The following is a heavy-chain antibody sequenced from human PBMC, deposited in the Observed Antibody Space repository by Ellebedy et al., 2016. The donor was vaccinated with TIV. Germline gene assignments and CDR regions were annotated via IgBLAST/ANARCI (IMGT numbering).Heavy chain of an antibody. Sequence: ASVKVSCXTSGYTFTGYYIHWVRQAPGQGLEWMGWINPNSGGTIYAQKFQGRVTMTGDTSISTAYMDLSRLRSDDTAVYYCARAKTAYYYYYMDVWGKGTTVTVSS. V-gene: IGHV1-2*02. CDR2: INPNSGGT. J-gene: IGHJ6*03. D-gene: IGHD2-21*02. CDR1: GYTFTGYY. CDR3: ARAKTAYYYYYMDV.